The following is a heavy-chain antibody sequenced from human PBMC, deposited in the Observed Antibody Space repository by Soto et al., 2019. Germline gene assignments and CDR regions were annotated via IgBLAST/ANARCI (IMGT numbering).Heavy chain of an antibody. CDR1: GFSLSTSGVG. CDR3: AHTPEGWGYRDWFDP. V-gene: IGHV2-5*02. Sequence: QITLKESGPTLMKPTQTLTLTCTFSGFSLSTSGVGVGWIRQPPGKALEWLGIIYWDDDKRYSPSLRSRLTISKDNSKNQVVLTMTDMDPVDTATYYCAHTPEGWGYRDWFDPWGQGTLVTVSS. D-gene: IGHD3-16*02. J-gene: IGHJ5*02. CDR2: IYWDDDK.